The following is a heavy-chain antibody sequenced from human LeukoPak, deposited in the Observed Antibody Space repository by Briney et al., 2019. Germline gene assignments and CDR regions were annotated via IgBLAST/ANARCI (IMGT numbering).Heavy chain of an antibody. CDR3: ARAVAGAGWFDP. J-gene: IGHJ5*02. Sequence: SETLSLTCTVSGGSISGYYWSWXRQPPGKGLEWIGDIYYSGSTNYSPSLKSRVTISVDTSKNQFSLKVNSVTAADTAVYYCARAVAGAGWFDPWGQGTLVTVSS. D-gene: IGHD6-19*01. CDR2: IYYSGST. V-gene: IGHV4-59*01. CDR1: GGSISGYY.